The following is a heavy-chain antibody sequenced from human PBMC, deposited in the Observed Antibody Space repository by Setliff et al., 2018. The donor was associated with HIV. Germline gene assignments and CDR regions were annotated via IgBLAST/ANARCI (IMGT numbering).Heavy chain of an antibody. J-gene: IGHJ4*02. CDR2: IYYSGST. CDR3: ARVFVDTAVLRVLEYYFDS. D-gene: IGHD5-18*01. V-gene: IGHV4-39*07. CDR1: GGSISSRNYY. Sequence: SETLSLTCTVSGGSISSRNYYWGWIRQPPGKGLEWIGNIYYSGSTYYTPSLKSRITISLDTSKNQFSLRMRSVTAADTAVYYCARVFVDTAVLRVLEYYFDSWGRGTLVTVSS.